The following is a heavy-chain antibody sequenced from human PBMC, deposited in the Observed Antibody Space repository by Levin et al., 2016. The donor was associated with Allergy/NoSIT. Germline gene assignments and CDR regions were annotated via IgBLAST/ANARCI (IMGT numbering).Heavy chain of an antibody. CDR2: ISRHNDNK. J-gene: IGHJ4*02. Sequence: ASVKVSCKASGYTFTSYGISWVRQGPRQGLEWMGWISRHNDNKNYAQKFQGRVTMTTDTSTSTAYMELRSLRSDDTAVYYCARGGYSGYDLFDYWGQGTLVTVSS. D-gene: IGHD5-12*01. CDR3: ARGGYSGYDLFDY. CDR1: GYTFTSYG. V-gene: IGHV1-18*01.